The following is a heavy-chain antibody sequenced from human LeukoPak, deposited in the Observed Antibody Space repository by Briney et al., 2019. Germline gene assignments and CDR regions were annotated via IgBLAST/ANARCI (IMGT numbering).Heavy chain of an antibody. Sequence: SETLSLTCVLYGGSSSGYYWSWIRQPPGKGLEWIGEINHSGSTNYNPSLKSRVTISVDASKNQFSLKLSSVTAADTAVYYCARGPAAPRVYYYYMDVWGKGTTVTVSS. CDR1: GGSSSGYY. J-gene: IGHJ6*03. CDR3: ARGPAAPRVYYYYMDV. D-gene: IGHD2-2*01. V-gene: IGHV4-34*01. CDR2: INHSGST.